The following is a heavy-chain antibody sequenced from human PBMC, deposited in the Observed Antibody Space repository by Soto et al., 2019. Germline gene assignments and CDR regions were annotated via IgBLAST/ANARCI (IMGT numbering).Heavy chain of an antibody. J-gene: IGHJ3*01. CDR3: VRDDQWAVDV. D-gene: IGHD6-19*01. Sequence: EVQLVESGGGLVQPRRSLRISCAASGFTFSRYAMNWVRQAPGKGLEWVSYISVGGGSIFYADSVKGRFTISRDDAQNSVYLQMNTLRDEDTALYYCVRDDQWAVDVWGQGTMVIVSS. CDR2: ISVGGGSI. V-gene: IGHV3-48*02. CDR1: GFTFSRYA.